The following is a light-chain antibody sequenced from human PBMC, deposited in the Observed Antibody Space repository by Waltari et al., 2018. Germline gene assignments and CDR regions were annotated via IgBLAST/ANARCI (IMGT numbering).Light chain of an antibody. CDR3: HQFNNYPRT. V-gene: IGKV1D-13*01. Sequence: AIQLTQSPSSLSASVGDRVTITCRASQGINSALAWYQQKPGKPPNLLIYDASILESGVRSRFSGSGSGADFTLTINSLQPEDCESYYCHQFNNYPRTFGQGTKLEIK. CDR2: DAS. J-gene: IGKJ2*01. CDR1: QGINSA.